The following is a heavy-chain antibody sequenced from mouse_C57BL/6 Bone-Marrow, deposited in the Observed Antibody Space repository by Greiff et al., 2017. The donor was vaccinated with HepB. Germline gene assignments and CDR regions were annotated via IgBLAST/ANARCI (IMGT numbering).Heavy chain of an antibody. V-gene: IGHV1-52*01. CDR2: IDPSDSET. Sequence: VQLQQPGAELVRPGSSVKLSCKASGYTFTSYWMHWVKQRPIQGLEWIGNIDPSDSETHYNQKFKDKATLTVDKSSSTAYMQLSSLTSEDSAVYYCASGGSRDYYAMDYWGQGTSVTVSS. CDR3: ASGGSRDYYAMDY. D-gene: IGHD1-1*01. CDR1: GYTFTSYW. J-gene: IGHJ4*01.